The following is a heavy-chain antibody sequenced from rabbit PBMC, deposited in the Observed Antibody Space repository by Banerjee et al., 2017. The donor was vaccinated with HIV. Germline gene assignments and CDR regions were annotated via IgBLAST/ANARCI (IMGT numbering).Heavy chain of an antibody. CDR3: ARDLGGSSDL. V-gene: IGHV1S45*01. CDR2: INTSSGNT. D-gene: IGHD8-1*01. Sequence: QEQLVESGGGLVQPEGSLTLTCTASGFSLSIYEMCWVRQAPGKGLEWIACINTSSGNTVYASWAKGRFTISKTSSTTVTLQMTSLTAADTTTYFCARDLGGSSDLWGQGTLVTVS. J-gene: IGHJ6*01. CDR1: GFSLSIYE.